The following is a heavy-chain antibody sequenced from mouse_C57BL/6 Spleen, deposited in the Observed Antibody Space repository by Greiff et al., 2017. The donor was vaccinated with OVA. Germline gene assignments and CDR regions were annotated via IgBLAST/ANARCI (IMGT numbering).Heavy chain of an antibody. V-gene: IGHV1-55*01. J-gene: IGHJ4*01. D-gene: IGHD2-5*01. CDR2: IYTGSGRT. CDR1: GYTFNSYW. CDR3: ATPLYYSNNVGYAMDY. Sequence: VQLQQPGAELVKPGASVKMSCKASGYTFNSYWITWVKQRPGQGLEWIGAIYTGSGRTNYTEKFKSKATLTVDTSSSTDYTQIRRLTSEDSADYYCATPLYYSNNVGYAMDYWGQGTSVTVSS.